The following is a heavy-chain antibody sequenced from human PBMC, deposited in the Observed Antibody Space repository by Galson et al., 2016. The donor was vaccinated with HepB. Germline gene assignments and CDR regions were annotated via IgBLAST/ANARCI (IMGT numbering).Heavy chain of an antibody. CDR2: ISAKSSRI. CDR1: GFSFGSFS. Sequence: SLRLSCAASGFSFGSFSMNWVRQAPGKGLEWIAPISAKSSRIYYAASVRGRFAISRDNARNSLYFQMDNLGAEDTAVYYCTRVFDLPDTARIYWGQGTLVTVSS. J-gene: IGHJ1*01. D-gene: IGHD2-15*01. CDR3: TRVFDLPDTARIY. V-gene: IGHV3-21*06.